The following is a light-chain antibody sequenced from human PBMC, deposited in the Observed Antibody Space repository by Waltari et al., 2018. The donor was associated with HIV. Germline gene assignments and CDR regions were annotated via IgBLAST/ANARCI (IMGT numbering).Light chain of an antibody. CDR3: QSADSSGTVV. J-gene: IGLJ3*02. Sequence: SYVLTQPLSVSVSPGQTANITCSGDAFLQQFVHWYQKKPGLAPVLVIFKDTERSLGIPERFSGSSAGTNATLTISGAQTEDEADFYCQSADSSGTVVFGGGTKVTVL. V-gene: IGLV3-25*03. CDR2: KDT. CDR1: AFLQQF.